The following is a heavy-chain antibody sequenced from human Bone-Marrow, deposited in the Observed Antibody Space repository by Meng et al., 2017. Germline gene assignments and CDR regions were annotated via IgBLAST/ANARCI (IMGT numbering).Heavy chain of an antibody. J-gene: IGHJ4*02. CDR1: GFTFSSYN. V-gene: IGHV3-74*03. D-gene: IGHD3-9*01. Sequence: GESLKISWAASGFTFSSYNMHWVRQTPGEGLVWVSRINTDASITTYADSVKGRFTISRDDAKNTVYLQMNSLRAEDTAVYYCARDSDWVIFDHWGQGALVTVSS. CDR3: ARDSDWVIFDH. CDR2: INTDASIT.